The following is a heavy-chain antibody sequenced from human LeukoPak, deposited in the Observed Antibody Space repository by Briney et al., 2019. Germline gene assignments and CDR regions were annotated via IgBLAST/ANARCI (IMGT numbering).Heavy chain of an antibody. Sequence: ASVKVSCKASGYTFTGYYMHWVRQAPGQGLEWMGWINPNSGGTNYAQKFQGRVTMTRDTSISTAYMELSRLRSDDTAVYYCARDPPRGYCSGGSCHTTWDNWFDPWGQGTLVTVSS. V-gene: IGHV1-2*02. CDR2: INPNSGGT. CDR1: GYTFTGYY. D-gene: IGHD2-15*01. J-gene: IGHJ5*02. CDR3: ARDPPRGYCSGGSCHTTWDNWFDP.